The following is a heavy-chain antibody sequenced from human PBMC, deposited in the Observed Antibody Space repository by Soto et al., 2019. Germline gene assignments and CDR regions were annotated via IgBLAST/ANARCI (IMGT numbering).Heavy chain of an antibody. J-gene: IGHJ6*02. CDR3: SREATDSRASYHHEYYGMDV. CDR1: CFSVRVYC. V-gene: IGHV1-3*01. CDR2: LNSGNGQT. D-gene: IGHD3-22*01. Sequence: ASGQVSANSSCFSVRVYCRHWLHQAPGKRLGWTGWLNSGNGQTKYSENSQGKVTSTRYTALSTAYLELSILISEDTALYYRSREATDSRASYHHEYYGMDVWGQGTKVTVSS.